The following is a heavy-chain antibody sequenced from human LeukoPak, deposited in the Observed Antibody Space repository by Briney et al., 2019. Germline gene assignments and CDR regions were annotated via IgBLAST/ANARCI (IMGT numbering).Heavy chain of an antibody. V-gene: IGHV4-34*01. CDR3: ARSVAGKLLYYYYYYMDV. CDR2: INHSGST. CDR1: GFTFDDYG. J-gene: IGHJ6*03. Sequence: GSLRLSCAASGFTFDDYGMSWIRQPPGKGLEWIGEINHSGSTNYNPSLKSRVTISVDTSKNQFSLKLSSVTAADTAVYYCARSVAGKLLYYYYYYMDVWGKGTTVTISS. D-gene: IGHD6-19*01.